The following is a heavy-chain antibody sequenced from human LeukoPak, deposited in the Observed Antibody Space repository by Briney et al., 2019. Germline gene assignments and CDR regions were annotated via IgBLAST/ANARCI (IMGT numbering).Heavy chain of an antibody. J-gene: IGHJ4*02. CDR2: IYYSGST. Sequence: SETLSLTCTVSGGSISSYYWSWIRQPPGKGLEWIGYIYYSGSTNYNPSLKSRVTISVDTSKNQFSLKLSSVTAADTAVYYCASWVFDGSGSYFYYWGQGTLVTVSS. CDR1: GGSISSYY. CDR3: ASWVFDGSGSYFYY. D-gene: IGHD3-10*01. V-gene: IGHV4-59*12.